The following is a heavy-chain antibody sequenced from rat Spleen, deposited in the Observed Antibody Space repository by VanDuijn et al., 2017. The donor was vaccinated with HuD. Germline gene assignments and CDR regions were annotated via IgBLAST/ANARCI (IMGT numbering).Heavy chain of an antibody. J-gene: IGHJ2*01. CDR1: GFTFSNYG. Sequence: EVQLVESGGGLVQPGRSLKLSCAASGFTFSNYGMAWVRQAPTKGLDWVAIISYDGTTTYYRDSVRGRFTISRDNAKSTLYLQMDSLRSEDTATYYCARGGNYDFDYWGQGVMVTVSS. CDR3: ARGGNYDFDY. V-gene: IGHV5-29*01. CDR2: ISYDGTTT. D-gene: IGHD1-10*01.